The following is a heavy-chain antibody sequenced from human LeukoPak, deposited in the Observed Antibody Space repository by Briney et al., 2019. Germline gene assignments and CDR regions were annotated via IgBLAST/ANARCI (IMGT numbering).Heavy chain of an antibody. CDR3: VKVGYSSSWYKRNWFDP. CDR2: ISSNGGST. CDR1: GFTFSSYA. D-gene: IGHD6-13*01. Sequence: PGGSLRLSCSASGFTFSSYAMHWVRQAPGKGLEYVSAISSNGGSTYYADSVKGRFTISRDNSKNTLYLQMSSLRAEDTAVYYCVKVGYSSSWYKRNWFDPWGQGTLVTVST. J-gene: IGHJ5*02. V-gene: IGHV3-64D*06.